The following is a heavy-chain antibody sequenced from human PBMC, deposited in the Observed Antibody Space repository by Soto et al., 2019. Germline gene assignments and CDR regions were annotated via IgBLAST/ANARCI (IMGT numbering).Heavy chain of an antibody. CDR3: AREEGDYYESSTFDY. Sequence: QVQLQESGPGLVKPSETLSLTCTVSGASISSYYWSWIRQPPGKGLEWTGRIYTNGSTNYKPSLSSRVTVSVHTSKNQVSLKLGSVTAADTAVYYCAREEGDYYESSTFDYGGQGTVVTVSS. CDR2: IYTNGST. CDR1: GASISSYY. V-gene: IGHV4-4*07. J-gene: IGHJ4*02. D-gene: IGHD3-22*01.